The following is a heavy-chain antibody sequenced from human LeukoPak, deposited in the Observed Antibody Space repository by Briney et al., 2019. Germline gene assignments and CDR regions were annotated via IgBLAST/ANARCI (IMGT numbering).Heavy chain of an antibody. D-gene: IGHD2-2*01. Sequence: ASVKVSCKASGYTFTSYDINWVRQATGQGLEWMGWMNPNSGNTNYAQKLQGRVTMTTDTSTSTAYMELRSLRSDDTAVYYCARGGRYCSSTSCYGRCDYWGQGTLVTVSS. CDR1: GYTFTSYD. CDR2: MNPNSGNT. J-gene: IGHJ4*02. CDR3: ARGGRYCSSTSCYGRCDY. V-gene: IGHV1-8*01.